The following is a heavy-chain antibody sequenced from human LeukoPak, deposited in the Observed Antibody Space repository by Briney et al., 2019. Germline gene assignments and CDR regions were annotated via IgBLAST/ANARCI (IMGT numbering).Heavy chain of an antibody. CDR2: IYYSGST. D-gene: IGHD3-16*02. Sequence: SETLSLTCTVSGGSISSYYWSWIRQPPGKGLEWIGYIYYSGSTNYNPSLKSRVTISVDTSKNEFSLKLGSVTAADTAVYYCARGRIGYDYVWGSYRPLTRYYFDYWGQGTLVTVSS. J-gene: IGHJ4*02. V-gene: IGHV4-59*12. CDR3: ARGRIGYDYVWGSYRPLTRYYFDY. CDR1: GGSISSYY.